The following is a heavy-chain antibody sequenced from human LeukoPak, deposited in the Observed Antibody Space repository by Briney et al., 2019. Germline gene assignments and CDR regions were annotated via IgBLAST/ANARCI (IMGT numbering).Heavy chain of an antibody. CDR1: GFTFSSYW. CDR2: IKQDGSEK. V-gene: IGHV3-7*01. Sequence: PGGSLRLSCVASGFTFSSYWMSWVRQAPGKGLEWVANIKQDGSEKYYVDSVKGRFTISRDNAKNSLYLQMNSLRAEDTAVYYCARGQVWGYYDSSGYSDYWGQGTLVTVSS. J-gene: IGHJ4*02. D-gene: IGHD3-22*01. CDR3: ARGQVWGYYDSSGYSDY.